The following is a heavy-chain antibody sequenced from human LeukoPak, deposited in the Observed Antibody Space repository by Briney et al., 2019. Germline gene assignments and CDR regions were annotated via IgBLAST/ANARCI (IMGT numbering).Heavy chain of an antibody. CDR1: GFTFRRYW. D-gene: IGHD3-3*01. V-gene: IGHV3-7*01. CDR3: ARDPYDFWSGYYYYYYYMDV. Sequence: GGSLRLSCAASGFTFRRYWMSWVRQAPGKGLEWVANIKQDGGEKYYVDSVKGRFTISRDNAKNTLYLQMNSLRAEDTTVYYCARDPYDFWSGYYYYYYYMDVWGKGTTVTVSS. J-gene: IGHJ6*03. CDR2: IKQDGGEK.